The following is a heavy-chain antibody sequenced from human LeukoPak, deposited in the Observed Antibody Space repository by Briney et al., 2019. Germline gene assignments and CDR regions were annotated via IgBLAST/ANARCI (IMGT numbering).Heavy chain of an antibody. J-gene: IGHJ3*02. V-gene: IGHV4-39*01. CDR3: ARHVRSGDYGI. CDR1: GGSISSSSYY. Sequence: SETLSLTCTVSGGSISSSSYYWGWIRQPPGKGLEWIGSIYCSGSTYYNPSLKSRVTISVDTSKNQFSLKLSSVTAADTAVYYCARHVRSGDYGIWGQGTMVTVSS. CDR2: IYCSGST. D-gene: IGHD4-17*01.